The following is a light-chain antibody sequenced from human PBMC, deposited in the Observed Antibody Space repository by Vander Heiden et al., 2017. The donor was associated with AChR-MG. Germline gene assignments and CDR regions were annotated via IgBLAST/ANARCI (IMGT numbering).Light chain of an antibody. V-gene: IGKV4-1*01. J-gene: IGKJ1*01. CDR3: QQYYSSPRT. CDR2: WAS. Sequence: DIVMTPSPDSLAVSLGERATINCKSSQSVLYSSNNKNFLAWYQKKPGQPPKLLIYWASTRESGVPDRFSGSGSGTDFTLTISSLQAEDAAVYYCQQYYSSPRTFGQGTKVEIK. CDR1: QSVLYSSNNKNF.